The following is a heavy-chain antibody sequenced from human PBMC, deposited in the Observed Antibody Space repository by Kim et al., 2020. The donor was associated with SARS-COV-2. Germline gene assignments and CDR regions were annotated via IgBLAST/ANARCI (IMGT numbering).Heavy chain of an antibody. J-gene: IGHJ4*02. V-gene: IGHV3-23*01. Sequence: GGSLRLSCAVSGFTFSSYVMNWVRQAPGKGLEWVSAISGSGANTFFPDSAKGRFTISPDNSKNSLFLQVGSLTAEDTAVYFCAKDRENSYVPGHFDYWGQGTVVTISS. CDR3: AKDRENSYVPGHFDY. CDR1: GFTFSSYV. CDR2: ISGSGANT. D-gene: IGHD5-18*01.